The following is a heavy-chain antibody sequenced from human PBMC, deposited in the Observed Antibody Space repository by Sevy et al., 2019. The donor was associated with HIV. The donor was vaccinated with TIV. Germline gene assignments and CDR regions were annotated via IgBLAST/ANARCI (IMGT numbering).Heavy chain of an antibody. J-gene: IGHJ4*02. CDR1: GFTFRNDG. CDR3: ARDPGYNYLFYYFDD. V-gene: IGHV3-33*01. CDR2: IWYDGSNK. D-gene: IGHD5-18*01. Sequence: GGSLRLSCAASGFTFRNDGMHWVRQAPGKGLEWVAVIWYDGSNKEYADSMKGRFTISRDNSKNKLYLEMNSLRAEDTAVYYCARDPGYNYLFYYFDDWGKGTLVTVSS.